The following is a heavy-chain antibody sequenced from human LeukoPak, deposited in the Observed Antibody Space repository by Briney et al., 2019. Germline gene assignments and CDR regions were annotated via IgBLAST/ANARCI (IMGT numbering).Heavy chain of an antibody. CDR1: GGSISNYY. J-gene: IGHJ4*02. CDR3: ARDGVGDTGDFDY. Sequence: SETLSLTCTVSGGSISNYYWTWIRQPAGKGLEWIGRISTSGRTNYNPSLKSRVTMSVDTSKNQFSLNLSSVTAADTAVYYCARDGVGDTGDFDYWGQGTLVTVSS. CDR2: ISTSGRT. V-gene: IGHV4-4*07. D-gene: IGHD1-26*01.